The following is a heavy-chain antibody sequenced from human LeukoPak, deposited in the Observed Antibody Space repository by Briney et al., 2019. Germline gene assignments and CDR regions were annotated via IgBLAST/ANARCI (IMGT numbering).Heavy chain of an antibody. D-gene: IGHD5-24*01. CDR1: GGSFSSYS. V-gene: IGHV1-69*13. CDR3: ARVGDGYNPDY. CDR2: INPIFGTT. Sequence: SVKVSCLASGGSFSSYSISWVGQAPGQGLDWEGGINPIFGTTNYAQKFRGSVTITADEATSPAYIELSSLRSEDTAIYYCARVGDGYNPDYCGQGTLVTVSS. J-gene: IGHJ4*02.